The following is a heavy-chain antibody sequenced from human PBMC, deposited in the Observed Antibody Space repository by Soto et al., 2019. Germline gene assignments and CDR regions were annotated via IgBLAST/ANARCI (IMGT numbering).Heavy chain of an antibody. CDR1: GYTFTDYY. J-gene: IGHJ6*02. V-gene: IGHV1-2*02. Sequence: ASVKVSCKASGYTFTDYYIHWVRQAPGQGLEWMGWINPNSGATNYAQKFQGRVTMTRDTSISTAYMELSRLRSDDTAVYYCARDLVPAAISFYGMDVWCQGTTVNVSS. D-gene: IGHD2-2*01. CDR3: ARDLVPAAISFYGMDV. CDR2: INPNSGAT.